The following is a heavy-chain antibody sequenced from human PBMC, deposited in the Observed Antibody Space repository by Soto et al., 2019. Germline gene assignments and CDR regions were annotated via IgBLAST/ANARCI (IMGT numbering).Heavy chain of an antibody. Sequence: PSETLSLTCAVSGGSISSSNWWSWVRQPPGKGLEWIGEIYHSGSTNYNPSLKSRVTISVDKSKNQFSLKLSSVTAAGTAVYYCARGSPLGWGYYYGMDVWGQGTTVTVSS. D-gene: IGHD6-19*01. V-gene: IGHV4-4*02. J-gene: IGHJ6*02. CDR1: GGSISSSNW. CDR2: IYHSGST. CDR3: ARGSPLGWGYYYGMDV.